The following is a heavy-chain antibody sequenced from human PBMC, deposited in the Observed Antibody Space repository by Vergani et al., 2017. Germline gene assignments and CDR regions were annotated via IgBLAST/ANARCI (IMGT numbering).Heavy chain of an antibody. CDR1: GFTFSSHW. CDR3: ITWTTDPY. CDR2: ISGDGDMT. D-gene: IGHD4-17*01. J-gene: IGHJ4*02. V-gene: IGHV3-74*03. Sequence: EVQLLESGGGLVQPGGSLRLLCAPSGFTFSSHWMHWVRQPPWKGLVWVSRISGDGDMTKYADSVQGRFTISRDNTKNTFFLQINSLSADDTAVYYCITWTTDPYWGQGTLVTVSS.